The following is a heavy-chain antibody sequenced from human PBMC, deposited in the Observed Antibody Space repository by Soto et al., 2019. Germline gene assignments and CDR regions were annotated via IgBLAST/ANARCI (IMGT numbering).Heavy chain of an antibody. J-gene: IGHJ4*02. D-gene: IGHD1-1*01. CDR1: GFTFNNYY. CDR3: GRGFSGTH. Sequence: EVQLVESGGGLVQPGGSLRLSCAASGFTFNNYYMVWVRQAPGRGLEWVANINQDGSAKYYVDSVKGRFSISRDNANSSLYLQINSVRVEDTATCYCGRGFSGTHWGQGSLVTVSS. V-gene: IGHV3-7*05. CDR2: INQDGSAK.